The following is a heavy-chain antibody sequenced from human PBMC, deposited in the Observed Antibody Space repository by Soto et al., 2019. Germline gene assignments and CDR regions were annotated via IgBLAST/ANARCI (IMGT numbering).Heavy chain of an antibody. D-gene: IGHD4-17*01. V-gene: IGHV1-18*01. J-gene: IGHJ4*02. CDR1: AYIFTRYG. Sequence: QVQLEQSGVEVKKPGASVRVACKTSAYIFTRYGFSWVRQAPGQGLEWMGWISAYNGDTKYAQNFQGRVTMTTDTSTRTAYMELRTLRIDDTAVYYCTSDYGDENSWGQGTLVTVSS. CDR2: ISAYNGDT. CDR3: TSDYGDENS.